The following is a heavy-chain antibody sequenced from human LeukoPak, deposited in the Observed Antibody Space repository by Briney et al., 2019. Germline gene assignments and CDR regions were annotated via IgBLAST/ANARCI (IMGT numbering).Heavy chain of an antibody. CDR3: ARERPETYYYDSSGYNSGGFDD. Sequence: GGSLRLSCAASAFTFSSHSMKSVRQAPGKGLEWVSSISSSSSYIYYADSVKGRFTISRDNAKHSLYMQMNSLRAEDTAEYYCARERPETYYYDSSGYNSGGFDDWGQGTLVTVSS. CDR1: AFTFSSHS. CDR2: ISSSSSYI. V-gene: IGHV3-21*01. D-gene: IGHD3-22*01. J-gene: IGHJ4*02.